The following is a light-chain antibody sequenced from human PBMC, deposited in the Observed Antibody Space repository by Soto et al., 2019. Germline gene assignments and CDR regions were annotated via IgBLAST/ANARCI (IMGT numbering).Light chain of an antibody. CDR1: NSNIGSNT. V-gene: IGLV1-40*01. Sequence: QSVLTPPPSASGTPGQRVTISCSGSNSNIGSNTVNWYQQLPGTAPKLLIYGNSNRPSGVPDRFSGSKSGTSASLAITGLQAEDEADYYGQSYDSSLRAPHVVFGGGTKVAV. CDR2: GNS. J-gene: IGLJ2*01. CDR3: QSYDSSLRAPHVV.